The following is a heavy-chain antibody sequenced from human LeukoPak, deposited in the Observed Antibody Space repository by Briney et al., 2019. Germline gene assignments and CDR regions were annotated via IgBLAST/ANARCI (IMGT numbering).Heavy chain of an antibody. CDR1: GGSISSYN. CDR2: VYYSGST. J-gene: IGHJ6*02. V-gene: IGHV4-59*01. CDR3: ARDLRYSSSWPLYYGMDV. Sequence: PSETLSLTCTVSGGSISSYNWSWIRQPPGKGLEWIGYVYYSGSTNYNPSLKSRVTISVDTSKNQFSLKLSSVTAADTAVYYCARDLRYSSSWPLYYGMDVWGQGTTVTVSS. D-gene: IGHD6-13*01.